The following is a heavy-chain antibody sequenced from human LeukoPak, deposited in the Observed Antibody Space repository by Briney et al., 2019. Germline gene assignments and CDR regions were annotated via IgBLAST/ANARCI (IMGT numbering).Heavy chain of an antibody. CDR3: ARSIAARH. Sequence: SETLSLTCTVSGGSISSYYWSWIRQPPGKGLEWIGYIYYSGSTNYNPSLKSRATISVDTSKNQFSLKLSSVTAADTAVYYRARSIAARHWGQGTLVTVSS. CDR2: IYYSGST. V-gene: IGHV4-59*08. J-gene: IGHJ4*02. D-gene: IGHD6-6*01. CDR1: GGSISSYY.